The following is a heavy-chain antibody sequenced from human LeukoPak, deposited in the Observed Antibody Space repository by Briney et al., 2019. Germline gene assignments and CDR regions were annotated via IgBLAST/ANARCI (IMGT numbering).Heavy chain of an antibody. J-gene: IGHJ6*03. Sequence: GGSLRLSCAASGFTFSSYSMNWVRQAPGKGLEWVSSISSSSYIYYADSVKGRFTISRDNAKNPLYLQMNSLRAEDTAVYYCAREQWWYNYYMDVWGKGTTVTISS. CDR1: GFTFSSYS. V-gene: IGHV3-21*04. CDR2: ISSSSYI. CDR3: AREQWWYNYYMDV. D-gene: IGHD2-15*01.